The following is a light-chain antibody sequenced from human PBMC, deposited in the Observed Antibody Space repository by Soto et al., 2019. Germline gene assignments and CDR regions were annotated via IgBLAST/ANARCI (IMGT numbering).Light chain of an antibody. J-gene: IGLJ2*01. CDR1: SSDIGRYNR. Sequence: QSALTQTPSVSGSPGQSVTISCTGTSSDIGRYNRVSWYQQSPGTAPKLMIYEVNNRPSGVPDRFYGSRSGNTASLTISGLQAEDEGDYYCSSGISSSTLVFGGGTKLTVL. V-gene: IGLV2-18*02. CDR3: SSGISSSTLV. CDR2: EVN.